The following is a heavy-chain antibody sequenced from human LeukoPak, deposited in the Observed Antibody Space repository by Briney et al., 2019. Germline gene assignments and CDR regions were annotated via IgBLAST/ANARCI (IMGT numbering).Heavy chain of an antibody. CDR2: ISAYNGNT. D-gene: IGHD6-13*01. Sequence: ASVKVSCKASGYTFTSYGISWVRQAPGQGLAGMGWISAYNGNTNYAQKLQGRVTMTTNTPTTTAYMELRSLRSDDTAVYYCARVPAAAGIDYWGHGTLVTVSS. V-gene: IGHV1-18*01. CDR3: ARVPAAAGIDY. J-gene: IGHJ4*01. CDR1: GYTFTSYG.